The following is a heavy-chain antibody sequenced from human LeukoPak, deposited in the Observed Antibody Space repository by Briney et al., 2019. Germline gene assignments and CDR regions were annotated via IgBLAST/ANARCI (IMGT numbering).Heavy chain of an antibody. CDR2: IDSYGSST. D-gene: IGHD3-22*01. V-gene: IGHV3-74*01. CDR1: GFTFSSYW. Sequence: GGSLRLSCAASGFTFSSYWMHWVRQAPGKGLVWVSRIDSYGSSTSYADSVKGRFTISRDNAKNTLYLQMNSLRAKDTAVYYCARAPLVSYDSSGYYVGYFDYWGQGTLVTVSS. CDR3: ARAPLVSYDSSGYYVGYFDY. J-gene: IGHJ4*02.